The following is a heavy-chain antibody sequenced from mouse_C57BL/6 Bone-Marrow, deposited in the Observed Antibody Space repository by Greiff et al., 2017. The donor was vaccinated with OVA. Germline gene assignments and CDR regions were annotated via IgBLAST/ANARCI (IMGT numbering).Heavy chain of an antibody. D-gene: IGHD1-1*01. CDR2: INPYNGGT. CDR3: SHYYGSSYWYFDV. Sequence: VQLKQSGPVLVKPGASVKMSCKASGYTFTDYYMNWVKQSHGKSLEWIGVINPYNGGTSYNQKFKGKATLTVDKSSSTAYMELNSLTSEDSAVYYCSHYYGSSYWYFDVWGTGTTVTVSS. V-gene: IGHV1-19*01. J-gene: IGHJ1*03. CDR1: GYTFTDYY.